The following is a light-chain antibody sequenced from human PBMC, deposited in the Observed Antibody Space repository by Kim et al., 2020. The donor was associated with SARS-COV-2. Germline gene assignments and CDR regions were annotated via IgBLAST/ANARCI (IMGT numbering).Light chain of an antibody. CDR1: KLGDKY. CDR3: QAWDSITAV. V-gene: IGLV3-1*01. J-gene: IGLJ3*02. CDR2: QHT. Sequence: SYELTQPPSVSVSPGQTASITCSGAKLGDKYAYWYQQKPGQSPVLVIYQHTKRPSGISQRFSGSSSGNTATLTISPAQTVDEADYYCQAWDSITAVFGGGTKVTVL.